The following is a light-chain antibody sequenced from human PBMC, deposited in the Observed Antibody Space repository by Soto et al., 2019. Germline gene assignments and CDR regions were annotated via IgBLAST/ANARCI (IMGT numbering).Light chain of an antibody. CDR3: QQSYSTPPLYT. CDR2: AAS. Sequence: DIQMTQSPSSLSASVGDRVTITCRASQSISSYLNWYQQKPGKAPKLLIYAASSLQSGVPSMFSGRGSGTDFTLTISSLQPEDFATYYCQQSYSTPPLYTFGQGTKLEIK. J-gene: IGKJ2*01. CDR1: QSISSY. V-gene: IGKV1-39*01.